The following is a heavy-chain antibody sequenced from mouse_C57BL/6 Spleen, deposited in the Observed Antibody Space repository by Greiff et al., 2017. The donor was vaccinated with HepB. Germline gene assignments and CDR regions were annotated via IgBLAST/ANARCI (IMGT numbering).Heavy chain of an antibody. J-gene: IGHJ3*01. CDR3: TSDSSGSACFAY. Sequence: QVQLQQSGAELVRPGASVTLSCKASGYTFTDYEMHWVKQTPVHGLEWIGAIDPETGGTAYNQKFKGKAILTADKSSSTAYMELRSLTSEDSAVYYCTSDSSGSACFAYWGPGTLVTVSA. CDR1: GYTFTDYE. CDR2: IDPETGGT. D-gene: IGHD3-2*02. V-gene: IGHV1-15*01.